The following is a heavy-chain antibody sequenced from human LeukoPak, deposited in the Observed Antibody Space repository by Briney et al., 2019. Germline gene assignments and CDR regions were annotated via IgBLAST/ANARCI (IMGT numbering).Heavy chain of an antibody. D-gene: IGHD5-12*01. CDR2: INSDGSST. CDR3: AKDIVRRYSGYEFDY. V-gene: IGHV3-74*01. Sequence: GGSLRLSCAASGFTFSSYWMHWVRQAPGKGLVWVSRINSDGSSTSYADSVKGRFTISRDNAKNTLYLQMNSLRAEDTALYYCAKDIVRRYSGYEFDYWGQGTLVTVSS. J-gene: IGHJ4*02. CDR1: GFTFSSYW.